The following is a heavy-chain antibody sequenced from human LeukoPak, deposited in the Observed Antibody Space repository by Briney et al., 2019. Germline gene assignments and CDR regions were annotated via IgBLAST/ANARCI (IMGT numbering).Heavy chain of an antibody. J-gene: IGHJ4*02. V-gene: IGHV3-73*01. CDR3: TRLSVREPFDY. D-gene: IGHD1-1*01. CDR1: GFTFSGSA. Sequence: GGSLRLSCAASGFTFSGSAMHWVRQASGKRLERVGRIRSKANSYATAYAASVKGRFTISRDDSKNTAYLQMNSLKTEDTPVYYCTRLSVREPFDYWGQGTLVTVSS. CDR2: IRSKANSYAT.